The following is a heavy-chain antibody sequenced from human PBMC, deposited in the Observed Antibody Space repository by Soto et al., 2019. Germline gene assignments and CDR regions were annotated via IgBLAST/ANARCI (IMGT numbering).Heavy chain of an antibody. Sequence: QVQLVQSGAEVKKPGSSVTVSCKASGGTFSSYTISWVRQAPGQGLEWMGGIIPIFGTANYAQKFQGRVTITADESTSTAYMDLSSLRSEDTAAYYCARANHRGLQLWYFDLWGRGTLVTVSS. V-gene: IGHV1-69*12. CDR3: ARANHRGLQLWYFDL. D-gene: IGHD5-12*01. CDR1: GGTFSSYT. J-gene: IGHJ2*01. CDR2: IIPIFGTA.